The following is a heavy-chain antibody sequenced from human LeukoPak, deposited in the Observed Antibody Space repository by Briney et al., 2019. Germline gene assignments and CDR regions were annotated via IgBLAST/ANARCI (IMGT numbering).Heavy chain of an antibody. J-gene: IGHJ4*02. Sequence: SETLSLACAVYGGSFSGYYWSWIRQPPGKGLEWIGEINHSGSTNYNPSLKSRVTISVDTSKNQFSLKLRSVTAADTAVYYCARAIRQTAYFDYWGQGTLVTVSS. CDR2: INHSGST. D-gene: IGHD5-18*01. CDR1: GGSFSGYY. V-gene: IGHV4-34*01. CDR3: ARAIRQTAYFDY.